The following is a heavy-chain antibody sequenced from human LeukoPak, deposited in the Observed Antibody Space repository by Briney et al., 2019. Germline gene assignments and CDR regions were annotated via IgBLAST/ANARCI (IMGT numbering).Heavy chain of an antibody. CDR3: AKEYTGTFSPFPSYFDN. D-gene: IGHD1-26*01. CDR1: GFTFSSYA. J-gene: IGHJ4*02. V-gene: IGHV3-23*01. Sequence: GGSLRLSCAASGFTFSSYAMSWVRQAPGKGLEWVSAISGSGDNTYYADSVKGRFTISRDNSKNTLYLQMNSLRAEDTAIYYCAKEYTGTFSPFPSYFDNWGQGTLVTVSS. CDR2: ISGSGDNT.